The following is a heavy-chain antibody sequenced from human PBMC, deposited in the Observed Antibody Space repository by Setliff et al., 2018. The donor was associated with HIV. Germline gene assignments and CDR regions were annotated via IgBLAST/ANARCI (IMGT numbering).Heavy chain of an antibody. J-gene: IGHJ6*02. D-gene: IGHD5-18*01. CDR2: IYSSGST. CDR3: ARVKYSYAQGFYYGMDV. CDR1: GGSISSHY. V-gene: IGHV4-59*11. Sequence: PSETLSLTCTVSGGSISSHYWSWIRQPPGKGLEWIGSIYSSGSTNYNPSLKSRVPMSVDTSKNQFSLKLRSVTAADTAVFYCARVKYSYAQGFYYGMDVWGQGTTVTVSS.